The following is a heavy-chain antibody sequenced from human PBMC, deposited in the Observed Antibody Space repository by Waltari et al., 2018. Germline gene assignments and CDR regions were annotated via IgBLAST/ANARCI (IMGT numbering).Heavy chain of an antibody. CDR2: ISWDGGST. Sequence: EVQLVESGGVVVQPGGSLRLSCAASGLTFDDYAMHWVRQAPGKGLEWVSLISWDGGSTYYADSVKGRFTISRDNSKNSLYLQMNSLRAEDTALYYCAKDRYSGSFGAFDIWGQGTMVTVSS. V-gene: IGHV3-43D*03. D-gene: IGHD1-26*01. CDR1: GLTFDDYA. CDR3: AKDRYSGSFGAFDI. J-gene: IGHJ3*02.